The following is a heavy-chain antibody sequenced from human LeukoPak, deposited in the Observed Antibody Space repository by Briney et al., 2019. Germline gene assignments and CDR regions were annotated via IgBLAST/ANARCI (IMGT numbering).Heavy chain of an antibody. CDR2: IYYSGST. CDR3: GSADSSGYYYGY. D-gene: IGHD3-22*01. Sequence: SEALSLTCAVYGGSFSSYYWGWIRQPPGKGLEWIGSIYYSGSTYYNPSLKSRVTISVDTSKNQFSLKLSSVTAADTAVYYCGSADSSGYYYGYWGQGTLVTVSS. V-gene: IGHV4-39*01. CDR1: GGSFSSYY. J-gene: IGHJ4*02.